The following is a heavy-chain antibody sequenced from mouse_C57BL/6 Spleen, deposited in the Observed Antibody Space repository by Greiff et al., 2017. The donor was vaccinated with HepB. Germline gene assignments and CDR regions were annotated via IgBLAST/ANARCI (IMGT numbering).Heavy chain of an antibody. CDR2: IDPSDSYT. D-gene: IGHD2-10*02. CDR1: GYTFTSYW. V-gene: IGHV1-69*01. J-gene: IGHJ4*01. Sequence: VQLQQPGAELVMPGASVKLSCKASGYTFTSYWMHWVKQRPGQGLEWIGEIDPSDSYTNYNQKFKGKSTLTVDKSSSTAYMHLSSLTSEDSAVYDCARSELVRSYLGAMDYWGQGTSVTVSS. CDR3: ARSELVRSYLGAMDY.